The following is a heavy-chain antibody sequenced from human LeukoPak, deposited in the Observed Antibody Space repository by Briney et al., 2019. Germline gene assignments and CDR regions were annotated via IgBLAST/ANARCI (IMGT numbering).Heavy chain of an antibody. CDR3: AKDPMVRGVFEYFDY. CDR1: GFTFSSYA. Sequence: GGSLRLSCAASGFTFSSYAMSWVRQAPGKGLEWVSAISGSGGSTYYADSVKGRFTISRDNSENTLYLQMNSLRAEDTAVYYCAKDPMVRGVFEYFDYWGQGTLVTVSS. V-gene: IGHV3-23*01. CDR2: ISGSGGST. J-gene: IGHJ4*02. D-gene: IGHD3-10*01.